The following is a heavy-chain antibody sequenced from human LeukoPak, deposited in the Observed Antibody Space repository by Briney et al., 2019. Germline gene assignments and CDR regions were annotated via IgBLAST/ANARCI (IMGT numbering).Heavy chain of an antibody. J-gene: IGHJ4*02. V-gene: IGHV3-30*18. Sequence: GGSLRLSCAASGLTFSGYDMHWVRQAPGKGPEWVAVMSYGGQNERYADSVKGRFTVSRDNSKNTLYLQMNSLRAEDTAVYYCAKVPYDFWSGYYWDYWGQGTLVTVSS. CDR1: GLTFSGYD. D-gene: IGHD3-3*01. CDR2: MSYGGQNE. CDR3: AKVPYDFWSGYYWDY.